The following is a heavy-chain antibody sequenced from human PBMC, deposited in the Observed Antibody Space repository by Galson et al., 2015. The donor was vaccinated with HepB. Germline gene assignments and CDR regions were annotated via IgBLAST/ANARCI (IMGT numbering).Heavy chain of an antibody. CDR2: TNYRSKRYK. D-gene: IGHD5-12*01. V-gene: IGHV6-1*01. CDR1: GDSVSSNSAA. Sequence: CAISGDSVSSNSAAWNWIRQSPSRGLEWLGRTNYRSKRYKDYAISVKSRISINPDTSTNQLSLQLKSVTAEDTAVYFCARSPGREESGYDTDAFDLWGQGTMVTVSS. CDR3: ARSPGREESGYDTDAFDL. J-gene: IGHJ3*01.